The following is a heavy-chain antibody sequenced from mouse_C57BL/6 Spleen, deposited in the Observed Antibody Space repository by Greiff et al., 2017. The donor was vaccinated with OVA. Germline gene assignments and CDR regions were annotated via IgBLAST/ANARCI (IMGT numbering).Heavy chain of an antibody. CDR2: ISDGGSYT. Sequence: EVQVVESGGGLVKPGGSLKLSCAASGFTFSSYAMSWVRQTPEKRLEWVATISDGGSYTYYPDNVKGRFTISRDNAKNNLYLQMSHLKSEETAMYYCARGGTWLCSYYFDYWGQGTTLTVSS. CDR3: ARGGTWLCSYYFDY. CDR1: GFTFSSYA. V-gene: IGHV5-4*01. J-gene: IGHJ2*01. D-gene: IGHD3-3*01.